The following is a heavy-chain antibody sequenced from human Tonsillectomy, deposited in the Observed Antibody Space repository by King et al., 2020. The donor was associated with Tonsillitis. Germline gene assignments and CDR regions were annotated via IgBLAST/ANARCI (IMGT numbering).Heavy chain of an antibody. D-gene: IGHD2-2*02. J-gene: IGHJ5*02. Sequence: VQPVESGGGVVQPGRSLRLSCAASGFTFSSYAMHWVRQAPGKGLEWVAVISYDGSNKYYADSVKGRFTISRDNSKNTLYLQMNSLRAEDTAVYYCARDSVVVVPAAIIGWWFDPWGQGTLVTVSS. CDR1: GFTFSSYA. CDR2: ISYDGSNK. CDR3: ARDSVVVVPAAIIGWWFDP. V-gene: IGHV3-30*04.